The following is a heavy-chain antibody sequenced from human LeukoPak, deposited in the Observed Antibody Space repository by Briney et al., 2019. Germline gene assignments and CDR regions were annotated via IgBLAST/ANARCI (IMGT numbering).Heavy chain of an antibody. CDR1: GYTFTSYD. V-gene: IGHV1-8*01. J-gene: IGHJ6*03. Sequence: ASVKVSCKASGYTFTSYDINWVRQATGQGLEWMGWMNPNSGNTGYAQKFQGRVTMTRNTSISTAYMELSSLRSEDTAVYYCARGGLGGFFGVVIITPSDYYYYMDVWGKGTTVTVSS. CDR3: ARGGLGGFFGVVIITPSDYYYYMDV. D-gene: IGHD3-3*01. CDR2: MNPNSGNT.